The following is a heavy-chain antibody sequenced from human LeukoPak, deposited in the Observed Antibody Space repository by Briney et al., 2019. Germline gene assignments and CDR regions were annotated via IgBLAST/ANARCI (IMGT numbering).Heavy chain of an antibody. CDR2: ISSSSSYI. J-gene: IGHJ4*02. CDR3: AKTPCSSCYMDF. D-gene: IGHD2-2*02. CDR1: GFTFSSYS. Sequence: PGGSLRLSCAASGFTFSSYSMNWVRQAPGKGLEWVSSISSSSSYIYYADSVKGRFTIFRDNAKNSMYLQMNSLRAEDTAVYYCAKTPCSSCYMDFWGQGTLVTVSA. V-gene: IGHV3-21*01.